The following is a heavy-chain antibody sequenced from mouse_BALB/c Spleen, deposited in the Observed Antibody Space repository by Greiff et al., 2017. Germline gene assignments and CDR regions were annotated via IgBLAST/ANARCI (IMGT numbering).Heavy chain of an antibody. Sequence: EVNVVESGGGLVKPGGSLKLSCAASGFTFSSYAMSWVRQTPETRLEWVATISSGGSYTYYPDSVKGRFTISRDNAKNTLYLQMSSLRSEDTAMYYCARSYGSSYYFDYWGQGTTLTVSS. CDR2: ISSGGSYT. V-gene: IGHV5-9-3*01. CDR3: ARSYGSSYYFDY. D-gene: IGHD1-1*01. CDR1: GFTFSSYA. J-gene: IGHJ2*01.